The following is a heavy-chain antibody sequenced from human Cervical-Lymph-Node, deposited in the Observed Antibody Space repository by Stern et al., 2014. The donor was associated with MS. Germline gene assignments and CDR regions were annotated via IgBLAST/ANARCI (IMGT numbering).Heavy chain of an antibody. CDR1: GFTFSSYW. CDR2: IKQDGSEK. CDR3: AREAGRYCSGGSCYSV. D-gene: IGHD2-15*01. V-gene: IGHV3-7*03. Sequence: VQLVESGGGLVQPGGSLRLSCAASGFTFSSYWMSWVRQAPGKGLEWVANIKQDGSEKYYVDSVKGRFTISRDNAKNSLYLQMNSLRAEDTAVYYCAREAGRYCSGGSCYSVWGQGTLVTVSS. J-gene: IGHJ4*02.